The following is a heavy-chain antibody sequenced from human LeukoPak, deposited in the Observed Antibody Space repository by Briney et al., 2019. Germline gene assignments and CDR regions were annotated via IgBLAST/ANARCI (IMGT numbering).Heavy chain of an antibody. V-gene: IGHV1-69*13. CDR1: GGTFSSYA. CDR2: IIPIFGTA. J-gene: IGHJ4*02. D-gene: IGHD3-10*01. Sequence: ASVKVSCKASGGTFSSYAISWVRQAPGQGLEWMGGIIPIFGTANYAQKFQGRVTITADESTGTAYMELSSLRSEDTAVYYCASLDYYGSGVERVFDYWGQGTLVTVSS. CDR3: ASLDYYGSGVERVFDY.